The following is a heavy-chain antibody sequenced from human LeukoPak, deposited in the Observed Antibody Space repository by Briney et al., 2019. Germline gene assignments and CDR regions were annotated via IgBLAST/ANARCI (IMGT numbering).Heavy chain of an antibody. V-gene: IGHV3-23*01. J-gene: IGHJ4*02. D-gene: IGHD6-19*01. CDR1: GFSVSSFG. Sequence: GESLRLSCAVSGFSVSSFGMSWVRQAPGKGLEWISAISADGETPYYADSVKGRFIISRDNSKNTLYLQLSSLGAEDTAVYYCAQGYSSGWYRYWGQGSLVSVSS. CDR3: AQGYSSGWYRY. CDR2: ISADGETP.